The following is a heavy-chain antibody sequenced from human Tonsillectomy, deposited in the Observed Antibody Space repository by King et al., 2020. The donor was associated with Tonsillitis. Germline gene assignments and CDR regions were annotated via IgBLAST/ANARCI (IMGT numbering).Heavy chain of an antibody. CDR2: INHGGST. CDR1: GGSFSSYY. D-gene: IGHD4-23*01. Sequence: VQLQQWGAGLLKPSETLSLTCAVFGGSFSSYYWSWIRQPPGKGLEWIGEINHGGSTNYNASLKSRVTISLDTSKNQFSLKLNSVTAADTAVYYCATQVPGLYGGNSVVHWGQGNLVTVSS. V-gene: IGHV4-34*01. CDR3: ATQVPGLYGGNSVVH. J-gene: IGHJ4*02.